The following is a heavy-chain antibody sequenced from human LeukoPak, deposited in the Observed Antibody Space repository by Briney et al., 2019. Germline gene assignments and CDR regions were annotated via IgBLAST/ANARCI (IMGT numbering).Heavy chain of an antibody. Sequence: GGSLRLSCAASGFTFSSYSMNWVRQAPGKGLEWVSYISSGSSSTIYYADSVKGRFTISRDNAKNSLYLQMNSLRAEDTAVYYCARRSGITMVRGANDYWGQGTLVTVSS. V-gene: IGHV3-48*01. D-gene: IGHD3-10*01. J-gene: IGHJ4*02. CDR2: ISSGSSSTI. CDR1: GFTFSSYS. CDR3: ARRSGITMVRGANDY.